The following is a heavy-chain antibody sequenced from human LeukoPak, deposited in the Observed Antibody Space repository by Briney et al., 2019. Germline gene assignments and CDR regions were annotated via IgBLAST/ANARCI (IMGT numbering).Heavy chain of an antibody. CDR3: ARTRGGGSHYYFDY. CDR1: GFTFSSHW. V-gene: IGHV3-74*01. CDR2: IKYDASST. D-gene: IGHD1-26*01. J-gene: IGHJ4*02. Sequence: GGSLRLSCAASGFTFSSHWMHWVRQAPGKGLVWVSRIKYDASSTSYADSVKGRFTISRDNAKISLYLQMNSLRTEDTALYYCARTRGGGSHYYFDYWGQGTLVTVSS.